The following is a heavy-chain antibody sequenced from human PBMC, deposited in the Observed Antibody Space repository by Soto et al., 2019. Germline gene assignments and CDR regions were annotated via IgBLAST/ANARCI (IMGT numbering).Heavy chain of an antibody. V-gene: IGHV4-59*01. CDR1: GGSITTYY. CDR2: IYDNGYT. J-gene: IGHJ3*02. CDR3: ARGYNGASDAFDI. D-gene: IGHD1-20*01. Sequence: PSETLSLTCSVSGGSITTYYWSWIRQPPGKGLEWIGYIYDNGYTKYRPSLKSRVTISADTSKNQLSLKLNSVAAADTAVYYCARGYNGASDAFDIWAQGTMVTVS.